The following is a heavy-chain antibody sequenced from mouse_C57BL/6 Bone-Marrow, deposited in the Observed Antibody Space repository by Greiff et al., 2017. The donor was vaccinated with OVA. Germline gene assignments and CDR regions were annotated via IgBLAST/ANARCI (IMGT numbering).Heavy chain of an antibody. CDR2: IYPRDGST. J-gene: IGHJ4*01. Sequence: QVQLQQSGPELVKPGASVKLSCTASGYTFTSYDINWVQQRPGQGLEWIGWIYPRDGSTKYNEKFKGKAILTVDTSSSTAYMELHSLTSEDYAVYFYARAGSSYRYYYAMDYWGQGTSVTVSS. D-gene: IGHD1-1*01. V-gene: IGHV1-85*01. CDR1: GYTFTSYD. CDR3: ARAGSSYRYYYAMDY.